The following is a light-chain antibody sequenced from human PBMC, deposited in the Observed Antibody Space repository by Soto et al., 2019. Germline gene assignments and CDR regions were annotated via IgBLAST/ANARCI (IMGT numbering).Light chain of an antibody. V-gene: IGKV1-8*01. CDR1: QGISSF. Sequence: RMSRAQSSLSASTADRVTITGRASQGISSFLAWYQQKSGKAPKLLMYAASSLQSGVPSRFSGSGSGTEFTLTISSLQPDDFATYYCQHYNSYSEAFGQGTKVDI. CDR2: AAS. J-gene: IGKJ1*01. CDR3: QHYNSYSEA.